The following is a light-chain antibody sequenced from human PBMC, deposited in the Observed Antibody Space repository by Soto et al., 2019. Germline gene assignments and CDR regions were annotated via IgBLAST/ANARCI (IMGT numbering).Light chain of an antibody. J-gene: IGKJ3*01. CDR2: DAS. V-gene: IGKV1-33*01. Sequence: DIQMTQSLSSLSASVGDRVTITCQASQDISNYLNWYQQKPGKAPKLLIYDASNLETGVPSRFTGSGSETDFTFTISNLQPEDIATNYGQQYDNLPSFVPGTKVHIK. CDR3: QQYDNLPS. CDR1: QDISNY.